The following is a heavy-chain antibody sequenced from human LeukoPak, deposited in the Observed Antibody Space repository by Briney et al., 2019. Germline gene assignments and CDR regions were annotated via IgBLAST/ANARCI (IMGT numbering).Heavy chain of an antibody. CDR1: GGSISSSNW. V-gene: IGHV4-4*02. CDR2: IYHSGST. CDR3: AIVVVPARIGYNWFDP. J-gene: IGHJ5*02. Sequence: SETLSLTCAVSGGSISSSNWWSWVRQPPGKGREWIGEIYHSGSTNYNPSLKSRVTISVDKSKNQFSLKLSSVTAADTAVYYCAIVVVPARIGYNWFDPWGQGTLVTVSS. D-gene: IGHD2-2*01.